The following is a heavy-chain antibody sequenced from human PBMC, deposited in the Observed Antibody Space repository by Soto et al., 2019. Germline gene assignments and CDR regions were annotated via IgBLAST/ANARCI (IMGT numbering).Heavy chain of an antibody. CDR1: GGSIRSYY. V-gene: IGHV4-4*07. CDR3: ARDLYYYDSSGSPFDI. CDR2: IYTSGST. D-gene: IGHD3-22*01. J-gene: IGHJ3*02. Sequence: SETLSLTCTVSGGSIRSYYWSWIRQPAGKGLEWIGRIYTSGSTNYNPSLKSRVTMSVGSSENQFSLRLTSVTAADTAVYYCARDLYYYDSSGSPFDIWGQGTMVTVSS.